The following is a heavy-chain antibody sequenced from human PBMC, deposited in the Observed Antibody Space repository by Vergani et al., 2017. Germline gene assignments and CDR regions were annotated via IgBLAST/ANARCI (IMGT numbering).Heavy chain of an antibody. CDR1: GFTFSSYS. CDR2: ISSSSSYI. CDR3: ARDRGSKYYYDSSGYYSGAFDI. V-gene: IGHV3-21*01. Sequence: EVQLVESGGGLVKPGGSLRLSCAASGFTFSSYSMNWVRQAPGKGLEWVSSISSSSSYIYYADSVKGRFTISRDNAKNSLYLQMNSLRAEDTAVYYCARDRGSKYYYDSSGYYSGAFDIWGQGTMVTVSS. D-gene: IGHD3-22*01. J-gene: IGHJ3*02.